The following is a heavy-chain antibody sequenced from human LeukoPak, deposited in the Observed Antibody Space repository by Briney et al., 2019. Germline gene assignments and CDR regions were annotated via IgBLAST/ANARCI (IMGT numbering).Heavy chain of an antibody. Sequence: GGTLRLSCAASGFTFSNYGMSWVRQAPGKGLEWVSAISGSGVTTYYADSVKGRFTISRDNSKNTLYLQMNSLRAEDTAVYYCAKPPSYCGSDCYVNWFDPWGQGTLVTVSS. CDR1: GFTFSNYG. J-gene: IGHJ5*02. V-gene: IGHV3-23*01. CDR3: AKPPSYCGSDCYVNWFDP. CDR2: ISGSGVTT. D-gene: IGHD2-21*02.